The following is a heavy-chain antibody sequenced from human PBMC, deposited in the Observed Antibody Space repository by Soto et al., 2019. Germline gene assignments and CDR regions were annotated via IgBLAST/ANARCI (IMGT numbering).Heavy chain of an antibody. J-gene: IGHJ4*02. CDR1: GCTFTSSA. Sequence: VKVSCKASGCTFTSSAVQWVRQARGQRLEWIGWIVVGSGNTNYAQKFQERVTITRDMSTSTAYMELSSLRSEDTAVYYCAADRVPIVGTNCWGPGTLGTLSS. CDR2: IVVGSGNT. CDR3: AADRVPIVGTNC. D-gene: IGHD1-26*01. V-gene: IGHV1-58*01.